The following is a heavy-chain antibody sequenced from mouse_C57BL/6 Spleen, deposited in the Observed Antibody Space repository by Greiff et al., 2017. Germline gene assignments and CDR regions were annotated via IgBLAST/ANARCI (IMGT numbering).Heavy chain of an antibody. CDR2: IDPENGDT. CDR1: GFNIKDDY. D-gene: IGHD1-1*01. Sequence: VQLQQSGAELVRPGASVKLSCTASGFNIKDDYMHWVKQRPEQGLEWIGWIDPENGDTAYASKFQGKATITADTSSNTAYLQLSSLTSEDTAVYYCTRSLSYGRYYFGYWGQGTTLTVSS. V-gene: IGHV14-4*01. CDR3: TRSLSYGRYYFGY. J-gene: IGHJ2*01.